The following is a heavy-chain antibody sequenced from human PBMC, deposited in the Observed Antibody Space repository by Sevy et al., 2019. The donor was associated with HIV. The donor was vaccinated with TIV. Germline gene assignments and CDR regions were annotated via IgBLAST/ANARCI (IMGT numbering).Heavy chain of an antibody. D-gene: IGHD4-17*01. CDR2: IKQDGSEK. Sequence: GGSLRLSCAASGFTFSSYWMSWVRQAPGKGLEWVANIKQDGSEKYYVDSVKGRFTISRDNAKNSLYLQMNSLRAEDTAVYYCARDGDYGDYDFDYWGQGTLVTVSS. J-gene: IGHJ4*02. CDR1: GFTFSSYW. CDR3: ARDGDYGDYDFDY. V-gene: IGHV3-7*01.